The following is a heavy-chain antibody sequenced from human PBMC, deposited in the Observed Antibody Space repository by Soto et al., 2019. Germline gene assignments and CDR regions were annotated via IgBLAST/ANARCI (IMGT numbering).Heavy chain of an antibody. J-gene: IGHJ3*02. CDR1: GFTFSSYD. CDR3: ARGCIAAAGNDAFDI. Sequence: GGSLRLSCAASGFTFSSYDMHWVRQATGKGLEWVSAIGTAGDTYYPGSVKGRFTISRENAKNSLYLQMNSLRAGDTAVYYCARGCIAAAGNDAFDIWGQGTMVTVSS. CDR2: IGTAGDT. V-gene: IGHV3-13*01. D-gene: IGHD6-13*01.